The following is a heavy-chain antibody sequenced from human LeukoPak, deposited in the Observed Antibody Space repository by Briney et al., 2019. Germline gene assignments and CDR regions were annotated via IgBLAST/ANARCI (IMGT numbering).Heavy chain of an antibody. CDR1: GFTFRIYA. CDR2: ISGSGGST. CDR3: TKGPYSSSDFDY. D-gene: IGHD6-6*01. V-gene: IGHV3-23*01. J-gene: IGHJ4*02. Sequence: PGGSLRLSCAGSGFTFRIYAMSWVRQAPGKGLEWVSAISGSGGSTYYADSVKGRFTTSRDNSKSTLYLQMNSLRVDDTAVYYCTKGPYSSSDFDYWGQGTLVTVSS.